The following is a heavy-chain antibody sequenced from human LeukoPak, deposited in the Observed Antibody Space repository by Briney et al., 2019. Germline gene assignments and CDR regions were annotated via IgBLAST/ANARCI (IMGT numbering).Heavy chain of an antibody. D-gene: IGHD3-10*01. Sequence: GESLKISCKGSGYSFINYWIAWVRQMPGKGLEWMGIIYPGDSDTRYSPSFQGHVTISADKSINTAYLQWSSLKASDNAMYYCARRGVRDWFDLWGRGTLVTVSS. J-gene: IGHJ5*02. V-gene: IGHV5-51*01. CDR2: IYPGDSDT. CDR1: GYSFINYW. CDR3: ARRGVRDWFDL.